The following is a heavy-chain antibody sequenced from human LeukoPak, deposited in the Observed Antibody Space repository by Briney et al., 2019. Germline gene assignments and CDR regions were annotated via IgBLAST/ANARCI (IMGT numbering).Heavy chain of an antibody. D-gene: IGHD4-17*01. CDR2: ISAYNGNT. V-gene: IGHV1-18*01. J-gene: IGHJ6*02. CDR1: GYTFTIYG. Sequence: ASVKVSCKASGYTFTIYGISWVRQAPGQGLEWMGWISAYNGNTNYAQKFQGRVTMTTDTSTNTAYMELRSLRSDDTAVYHCAREGEMTTATPREYYYYYGMDVWGQGTTVTVSS. CDR3: AREGEMTTATPREYYYYYGMDV.